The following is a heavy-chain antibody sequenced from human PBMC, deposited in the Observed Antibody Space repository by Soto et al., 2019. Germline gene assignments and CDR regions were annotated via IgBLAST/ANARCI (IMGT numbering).Heavy chain of an antibody. CDR2: ISCCGGST. Sequence: EVQLLESGGGVVQPGGSLRLSCVASGFNFKKFAVSWVRQAPGEGLEWVSGISCCGGSTSYADSVKGRFSIARDDSTNTLSLQMNNLRVEDTAQYYCAKADGEQWLLPHLDKWGQGTLVTVS. CDR3: AKADGEQWLLPHLDK. V-gene: IGHV3-23*01. D-gene: IGHD6-19*01. CDR1: GFNFKKFA. J-gene: IGHJ4*02.